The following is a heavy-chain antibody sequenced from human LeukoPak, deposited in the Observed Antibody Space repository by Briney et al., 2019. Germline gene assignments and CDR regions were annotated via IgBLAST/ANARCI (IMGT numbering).Heavy chain of an antibody. D-gene: IGHD3-10*01. CDR2: ISGGGGST. J-gene: IGHJ4*02. CDR1: GFTFSSYA. Sequence: GGSLRPSCAASGFTFSSYAMNWVRQAPGKGLEWVSSISGGGGSTHYADSVKGRFTISRDNSKNTLYLHMNSLRADDTAVYYCAISGAARPPYYYFDYWGQGTLVTVSS. CDR3: AISGAARPPYYYFDY. V-gene: IGHV3-23*01.